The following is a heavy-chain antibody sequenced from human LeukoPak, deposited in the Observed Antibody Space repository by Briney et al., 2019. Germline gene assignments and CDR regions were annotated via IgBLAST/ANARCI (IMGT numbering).Heavy chain of an antibody. CDR2: INSDGSST. J-gene: IGHJ4*02. D-gene: IGHD3-16*01. Sequence: GGSLRLSCAASGFTFSSYWMHWVRQAPGKGLVWVSRINSDGSSTSYADSVKGRFTISRDNSKNTLYLQMNGLRGDDTAVYYCVKDLPVLHSWGQGTLVTVSS. CDR1: GFTFSSYW. V-gene: IGHV3-74*01. CDR3: VKDLPVLHS.